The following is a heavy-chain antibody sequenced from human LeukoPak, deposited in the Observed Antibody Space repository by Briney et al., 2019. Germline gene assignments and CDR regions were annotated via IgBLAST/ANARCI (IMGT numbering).Heavy chain of an antibody. J-gene: IGHJ4*02. D-gene: IGHD3-16*02. CDR3: ARDFELSH. Sequence: GGSLRLSCAASGFTFSNAWMSWVRQAPGKGLEWVALIWYDGSSKHYADSVRGRFTISRDNSKNTLYLQMNSLRAEDTAVYYCARDFELSHWGQGTLVTVSS. CDR1: GFTFSNAW. V-gene: IGHV3-33*08. CDR2: IWYDGSSK.